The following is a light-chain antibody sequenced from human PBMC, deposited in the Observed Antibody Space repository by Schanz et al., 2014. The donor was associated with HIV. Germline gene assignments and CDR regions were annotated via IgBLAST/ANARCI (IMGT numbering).Light chain of an antibody. CDR2: AAS. Sequence: AIRMTQSPSSFSASTGDRVTITCRASQGISSYLAWYQQKPGTAPKVLISAASSLQPGVPSRFSGSGSGTVFTLTINGLQPEDFATYYCQQYNSYPYTFGQGTKLEIK. J-gene: IGKJ2*01. V-gene: IGKV1-8*01. CDR3: QQYNSYPYT. CDR1: QGISSY.